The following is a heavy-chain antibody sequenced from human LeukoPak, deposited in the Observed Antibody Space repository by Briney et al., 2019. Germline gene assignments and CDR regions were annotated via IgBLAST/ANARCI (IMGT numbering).Heavy chain of an antibody. J-gene: IGHJ4*02. Sequence: ASVKVSCKASGYTFTGYYMHWVRQAPGQGLEWMGWINPNSGGINYAQKFQGRVTMTRDTSISTAYMELSRLRSDDTAVYYCARNYYDSSGYYLGVDYWGQGTLVTVSS. CDR2: INPNSGGI. V-gene: IGHV1-2*02. CDR3: ARNYYDSSGYYLGVDY. D-gene: IGHD3-22*01. CDR1: GYTFTGYY.